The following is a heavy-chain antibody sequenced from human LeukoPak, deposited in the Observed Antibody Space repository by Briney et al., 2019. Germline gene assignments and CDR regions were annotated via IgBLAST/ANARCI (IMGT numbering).Heavy chain of an antibody. Sequence: SETLPLTCAVYGGSFSGYYWSWIRQPPGKGLEWIGEINHSGSTNYNPSLKSRVTISVDTSKNQFSLKLSSVTAADTAVYYCARSCGSTSCYRYWGQGTLVTVSS. CDR1: GGSFSGYY. D-gene: IGHD2-2*01. CDR2: INHSGST. J-gene: IGHJ4*02. V-gene: IGHV4-34*01. CDR3: ARSCGSTSCYRY.